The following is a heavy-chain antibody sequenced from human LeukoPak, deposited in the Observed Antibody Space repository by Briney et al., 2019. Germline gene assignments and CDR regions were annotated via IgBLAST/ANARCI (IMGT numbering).Heavy chain of an antibody. CDR1: GFTFSSYE. V-gene: IGHV3-48*03. D-gene: IGHD3-10*01. CDR3: ATYLGITMVRGVPHDY. CDR2: ISSSGSTI. Sequence: GGSLRLSCAASGFTFSSYEMNRVRQAPGKGLEWVSYISSSGSTIYYADSVKGRFTISRDNAKNSLYLQMNSLRAEDTAVYYCATYLGITMVRGVPHDYWGQGTLVTVSS. J-gene: IGHJ4*02.